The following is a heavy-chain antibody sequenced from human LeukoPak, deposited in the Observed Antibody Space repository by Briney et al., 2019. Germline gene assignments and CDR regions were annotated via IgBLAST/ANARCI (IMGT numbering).Heavy chain of an antibody. CDR2: IYTSGST. D-gene: IGHD3-10*01. Sequence: SETLSLTCTVSGGSISSYYWSWIRQPAGKGLEWIGRIYTSGSTNYNPSLKSRVTTSVDTSKNQFSLKLSSVTAADTAVYYCASITMIRGVFGAWGQGTLVTVSS. CDR3: ASITMIRGVFGA. J-gene: IGHJ5*02. CDR1: GGSISSYY. V-gene: IGHV4-4*07.